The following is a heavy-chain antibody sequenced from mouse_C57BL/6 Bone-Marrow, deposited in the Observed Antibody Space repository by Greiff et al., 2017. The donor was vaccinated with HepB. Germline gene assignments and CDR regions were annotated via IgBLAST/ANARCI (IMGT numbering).Heavy chain of an antibody. CDR3: ARERRQLRLREFAY. Sequence: QVQLQQPGAELVKPGASVKLSCKASGYTFTSYWMHWVKQRPGRGLEWIGRIDPNSGGTKYNEKFKSKATLTVDKPSSTAYMQLSSLTAEDSAVYYCARERRQLRLREFAYWGQGTLVTVSA. CDR1: GYTFTSYW. CDR2: IDPNSGGT. J-gene: IGHJ3*01. D-gene: IGHD3-2*02. V-gene: IGHV1-72*01.